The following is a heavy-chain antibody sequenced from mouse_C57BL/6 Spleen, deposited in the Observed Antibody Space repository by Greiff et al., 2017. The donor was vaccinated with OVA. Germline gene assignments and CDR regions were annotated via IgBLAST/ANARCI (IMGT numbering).Heavy chain of an antibody. CDR1: GYSITSDY. Sequence: EVQLVESGPGLAKPSQTLSLTCSVTGYSITSDYWNWIRKFPGNKLEYMGYISYSGSTYYNTSPKSRISITRDTSKNQYYLQINSVTTADTATHYCARYCYSNSGYFDVWGTGTTVTVSS. CDR2: ISYSGST. D-gene: IGHD2-5*01. V-gene: IGHV3-8*01. CDR3: ARYCYSNSGYFDV. J-gene: IGHJ1*03.